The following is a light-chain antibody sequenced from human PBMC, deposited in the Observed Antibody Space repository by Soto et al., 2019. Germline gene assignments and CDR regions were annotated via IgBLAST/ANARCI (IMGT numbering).Light chain of an antibody. CDR1: QSVRSNY. Sequence: EFVLTQSPGTLSLSPGERATLSCRASQSVRSNYLAWYQQKPGQSPRLLIYGASNRATGIPDRFSGSGSGTDFTLTINRLEPDDFAVFYCQHYGSSAYTFGQGTKLEIK. J-gene: IGKJ2*01. CDR2: GAS. V-gene: IGKV3-20*01. CDR3: QHYGSSAYT.